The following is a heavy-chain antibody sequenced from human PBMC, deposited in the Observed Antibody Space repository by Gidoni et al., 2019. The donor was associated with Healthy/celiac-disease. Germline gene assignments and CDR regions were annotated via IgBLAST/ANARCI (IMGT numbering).Heavy chain of an antibody. CDR3: ARPRRIAARPSGWFDP. CDR1: GGSISSSSYY. J-gene: IGHJ5*02. CDR2: IYYSGST. D-gene: IGHD6-6*01. Sequence: QLQLQESGPGLVKPSETLSLTCTVSGGSISSSSYYWGWLRQPPGKGLEWIGSIYYSGSTYYNPSLKSRVTISVDTSKNQFSLKLSSVTAADTAVYYCARPRRIAARPSGWFDPWGQGTLVTVSS. V-gene: IGHV4-39*01.